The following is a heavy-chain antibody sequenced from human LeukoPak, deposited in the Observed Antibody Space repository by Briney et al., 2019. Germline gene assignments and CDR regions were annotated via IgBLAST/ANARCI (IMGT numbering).Heavy chain of an antibody. CDR1: GFTFNSYS. Sequence: PGGSLRLSCAASGFTFNSYSMNWVRQTPGKGLEWVSSISSSSGYINYADSVKGRFTVSRDNSKNTLYLQMNSLRAEDTAVYYCARDPPASRYGMDVWGQGTTVTVSS. CDR2: ISSSSGYI. V-gene: IGHV3-21*01. CDR3: ARDPPASRYGMDV. J-gene: IGHJ6*02.